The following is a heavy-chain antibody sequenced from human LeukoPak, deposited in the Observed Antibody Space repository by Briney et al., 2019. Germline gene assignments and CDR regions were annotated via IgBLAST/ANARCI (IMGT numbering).Heavy chain of an antibody. CDR2: FDTEDGET. V-gene: IGHV1-24*01. CDR1: GYTLTELS. Sequence: ASVTVSCKVSGYTLTELSMHWVRQAPGKGLEWMGGFDTEDGETIYAQKFQGRVTMTEDTSTDTAYMELSSLRSEDTAVYYCATPFRHPSRWYFDYWGQGTLVTVSS. J-gene: IGHJ4*02. D-gene: IGHD2/OR15-2a*01. CDR3: ATPFRHPSRWYFDY.